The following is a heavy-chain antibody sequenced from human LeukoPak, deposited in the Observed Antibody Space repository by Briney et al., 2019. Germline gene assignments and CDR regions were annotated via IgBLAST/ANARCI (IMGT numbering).Heavy chain of an antibody. J-gene: IGHJ6*02. CDR2: IYSGGST. V-gene: IGHV3-53*01. CDR3: ARVYYYYGMDV. CDR1: GFTVSSNY. Sequence: GGSLRLSCAASGFTVSSNYMSWVRQAPGKGLEWVSVIYSGGSTYYADSVKGRFTISRDNSKNTLYLQMNSLRAEDTAVYYCARVYYYYGMDVWGQGTTVTVPS.